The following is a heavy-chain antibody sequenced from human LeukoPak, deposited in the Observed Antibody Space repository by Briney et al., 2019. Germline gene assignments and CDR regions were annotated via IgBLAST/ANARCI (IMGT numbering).Heavy chain of an antibody. CDR3: ARDPEMATVGAFDI. D-gene: IGHD5-24*01. Sequence: SETLSLTCTVSGGSISSYYWSWIRQPAGKGLEWIGRIYTSGSTNYNPSLKSRVTISVDKSKNQFSLKLSSVTAADTAVYYCARDPEMATVGAFDIWGQGTMVTVSS. CDR2: IYTSGST. J-gene: IGHJ3*02. CDR1: GGSISSYY. V-gene: IGHV4-4*07.